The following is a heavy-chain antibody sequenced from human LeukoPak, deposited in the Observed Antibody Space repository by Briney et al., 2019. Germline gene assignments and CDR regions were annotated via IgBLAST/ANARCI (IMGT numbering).Heavy chain of an antibody. CDR3: ARDNPPQYNSGWFAY. Sequence: SETLSLTCTVSGGSISSYYWSWIRQPPGKGLEWIGRIYTSGSTNANPSLKSRVTMSVDTSENQFSLKLSSVTAADTAVYYCARDNPPQYNSGWFAYWGQGTLVTVSS. CDR2: IYTSGST. V-gene: IGHV4-4*07. D-gene: IGHD6-19*01. CDR1: GGSISSYY. J-gene: IGHJ4*02.